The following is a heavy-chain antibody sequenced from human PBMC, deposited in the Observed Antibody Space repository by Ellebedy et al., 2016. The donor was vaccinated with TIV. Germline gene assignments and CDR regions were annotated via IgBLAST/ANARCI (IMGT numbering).Heavy chain of an antibody. CDR1: GYSFTSYW. CDR2: IYPGDSDT. Sequence: GGSLRLSXKGSGYSFTSYWIGWVRQMPGKGLEWMGIIYPGDSDTRYSPSFQGQVTISADKSISTAYLQWSSLKASDTAMYYCARGSSIWDQIDYWGQGTLVTVSS. V-gene: IGHV5-51*01. CDR3: ARGSSIWDQIDY. J-gene: IGHJ4*02. D-gene: IGHD6-13*01.